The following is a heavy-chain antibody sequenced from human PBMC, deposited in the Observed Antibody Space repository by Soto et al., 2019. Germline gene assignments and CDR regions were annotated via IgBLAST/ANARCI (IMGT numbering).Heavy chain of an antibody. D-gene: IGHD4-4*01. CDR3: ARENSDSPRDRYNWFDP. V-gene: IGHV4-39*07. CDR1: GDSITSNSYF. Sequence: SETLSLTCTVSGDSITSNSYFWAWIRQPPGKGLEWIGSIYYSGTTYYNPSLKSRVTISVDRSKNQFSLKLSSVTAADTAVYYCARENSDSPRDRYNWFDPWGQGTLVT. CDR2: IYYSGTT. J-gene: IGHJ5*02.